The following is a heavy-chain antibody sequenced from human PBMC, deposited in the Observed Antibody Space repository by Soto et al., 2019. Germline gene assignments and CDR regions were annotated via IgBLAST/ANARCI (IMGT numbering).Heavy chain of an antibody. CDR1: GGSISSSSYY. Sequence: PSETLSLPCAVSGGSISSSSYYWGWIRQPPGKGLEWIGSIYYSGSTYYNPSLKSRVTISVDTSKNQFSLKLSSVTAADTAVYYCATTYSGSLNWFDPWGQGTLVTVSS. CDR3: ATTYSGSLNWFDP. J-gene: IGHJ5*02. CDR2: IYYSGST. D-gene: IGHD1-26*01. V-gene: IGHV4-39*01.